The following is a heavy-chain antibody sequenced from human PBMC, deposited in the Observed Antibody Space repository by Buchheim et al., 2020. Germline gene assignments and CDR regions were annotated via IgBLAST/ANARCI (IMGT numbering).Heavy chain of an antibody. D-gene: IGHD4-23*01. CDR3: AKGSAYGGREGYFDY. CDR2: ISGSGAHT. J-gene: IGHJ4*02. V-gene: IGHV3-23*01. CDR1: GFTFSSYA. Sequence: EVQLLDSGGGLVQTGGSLRLSCAASGFTFSSYAMRWVRQAPGKGLEWVSAISGSGAHTSYADSVKGRFTISRDNSKKQLFLQMNSLRAEDTAVYYCAKGSAYGGREGYFDYWGQGTL.